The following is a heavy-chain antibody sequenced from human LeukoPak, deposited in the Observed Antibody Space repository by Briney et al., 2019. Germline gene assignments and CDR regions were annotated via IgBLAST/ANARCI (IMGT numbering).Heavy chain of an antibody. CDR3: ARETIAVAGAFDY. Sequence: ASVKVSCKASKYTFTGYYMHWMRQAPGQGLEWMGWINPNSGDTNYAQKFQGRVTMTRDTSISTAYMELSRLRSDDMAVYSCARETIAVAGAFDYWGQGTLVTVSS. CDR2: INPNSGDT. J-gene: IGHJ4*02. CDR1: KYTFTGYY. D-gene: IGHD6-19*01. V-gene: IGHV1-2*02.